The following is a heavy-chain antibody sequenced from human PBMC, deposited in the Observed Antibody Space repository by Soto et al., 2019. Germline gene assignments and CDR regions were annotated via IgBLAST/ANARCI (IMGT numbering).Heavy chain of an antibody. V-gene: IGHV3-30*18. CDR2: ISYDGSNK. J-gene: IGHJ6*02. Sequence: QVQLVESGGGVVQPGRSLRLSCAASGFTFSSYGMHWVRQAPGKGLEWVAVISYDGSNKYYADSVKGRFTISRDNSKNTLYLQMNSLRAADTAVYYCAKNVDTAMVPQEPHVWGQGTTVTVSS. CDR3: AKNVDTAMVPQEPHV. D-gene: IGHD5-18*01. CDR1: GFTFSSYG.